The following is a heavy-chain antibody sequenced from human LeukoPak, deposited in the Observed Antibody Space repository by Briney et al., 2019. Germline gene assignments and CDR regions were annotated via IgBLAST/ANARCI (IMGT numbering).Heavy chain of an antibody. J-gene: IGHJ4*02. CDR2: ISAYNGNT. D-gene: IGHD3-9*01. V-gene: IGHV1-18*01. Sequence: GASVKVSCKASGYTFTSYGISWVRQAPGQGLEWMGWISAYNGNTNYAQKLQGRVTMTTDTSTSTAYMELRSLRSDDTAVYYCASAPPKIPPVLRYFAWLSHYFDYWGQGTLVTVSS. CDR1: GYTFTSYG. CDR3: ASAPPKIPPVLRYFAWLSHYFDY.